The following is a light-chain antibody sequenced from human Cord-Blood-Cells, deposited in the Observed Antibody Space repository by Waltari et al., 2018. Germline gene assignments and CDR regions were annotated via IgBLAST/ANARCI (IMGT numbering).Light chain of an antibody. CDR2: DVS. J-gene: IGLJ1*01. CDR1: SSDVGGYTY. V-gene: IGLV2-11*01. CDR3: CSYAGSYV. Sequence: QSALTQPRSVSGSPGQSVTISCTGTSSDVGGYTYVSWYKQHPGKAPKLSIYDVSKRPSGVPDRVSGSKSGTTASLTISGLQAEDEADYYCCSYAGSYVFGTGTKVTVL.